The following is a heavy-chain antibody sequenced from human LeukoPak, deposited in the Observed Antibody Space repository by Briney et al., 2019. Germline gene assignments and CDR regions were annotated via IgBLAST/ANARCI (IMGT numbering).Heavy chain of an antibody. CDR1: VGTFSSYA. D-gene: IGHD3-22*01. J-gene: IGHJ3*02. CDR3: ARGEGDMIVAFDI. CDR2: IIPILGTS. Sequence: SVKVSCKGSVGTFSSYAISWVRQAAGRGRECMGRIIPILGTSNYAQKFQARVRITADKSTSTDYMELSSLRSEDTAVYYCARGEGDMIVAFDIWGQGTMVTVSS. V-gene: IGHV1-69*06.